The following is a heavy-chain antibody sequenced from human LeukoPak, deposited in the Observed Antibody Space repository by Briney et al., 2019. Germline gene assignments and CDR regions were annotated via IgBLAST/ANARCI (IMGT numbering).Heavy chain of an antibody. D-gene: IGHD3-3*01. J-gene: IGHJ2*01. CDR2: INHSGSI. V-gene: IGHV4-34*01. CDR3: ARVTKSLGLRLRPAYFDL. Sequence: PSETLSLTCAVYGGSFSGYYWSWIRQPPGKGLEWIGEINHSGSINYNPSLKSRVTISVDTSKNQFSLKLSSVTAADTAVYCCARVTKSLGLRLRPAYFDLWGRGTLVTVSS. CDR1: GGSFSGYY.